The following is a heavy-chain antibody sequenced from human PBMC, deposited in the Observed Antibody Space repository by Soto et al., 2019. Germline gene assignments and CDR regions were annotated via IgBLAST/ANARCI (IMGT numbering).Heavy chain of an antibody. V-gene: IGHV4-31*03. D-gene: IGHD2-15*01. J-gene: IGHJ4*02. CDR2: IYYSGST. Sequence: QVQLQESGPGLVKPSQTLSLTCTVSGGSISSGGYYWSWIRQHPGKGLEWIGYIYYSGSTYYNPSLKSRVTISVDTSKNQFSLKLSSVTAADTAVYYCVRAGYCSGGSCYSLYYFDYWGQGTLVTVSS. CDR1: GGSISSGGYY. CDR3: VRAGYCSGGSCYSLYYFDY.